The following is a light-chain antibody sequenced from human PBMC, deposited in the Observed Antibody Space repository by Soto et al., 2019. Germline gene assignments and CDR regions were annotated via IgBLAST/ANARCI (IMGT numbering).Light chain of an antibody. J-gene: IGKJ4*01. V-gene: IGKV1-39*01. CDR2: ATS. CDR3: HQVNVYPSA. CDR1: QAIHSY. Sequence: DIQMTQSPSSLSASVGVRVTITCRASQAIHSYLNWYQQKPGKAHNLLIVATSTLQSGLPSRFSGGGSATDPTLTISSLLPEEFATYYCHQVNVYPSAFGGG.